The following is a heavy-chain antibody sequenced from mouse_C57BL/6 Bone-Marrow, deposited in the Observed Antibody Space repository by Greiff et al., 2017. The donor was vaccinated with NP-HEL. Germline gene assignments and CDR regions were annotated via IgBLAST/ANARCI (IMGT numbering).Heavy chain of an antibody. J-gene: IGHJ2*01. D-gene: IGHD2-1*01. CDR1: GYSFTGYF. Sequence: VQLQQSGPELVKPGDSVKISCKASGYSFTGYFMNWVMQSHGKSLEWIGRINPYNGDTFYNQKFKGKATLTVDKSSSTAHMELRSPTSEDSAVYYCARLGYYGNYFDYWGQGTTLTVSS. CDR2: INPYNGDT. CDR3: ARLGYYGNYFDY. V-gene: IGHV1-20*01.